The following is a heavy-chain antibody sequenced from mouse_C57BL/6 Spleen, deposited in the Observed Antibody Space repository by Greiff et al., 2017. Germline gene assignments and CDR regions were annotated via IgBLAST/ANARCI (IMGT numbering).Heavy chain of an antibody. CDR3: AREGYYDSYAMDY. CDR2: INPSNGGT. J-gene: IGHJ4*01. Sequence: QVQLQQPGTELVKPGASVKLSCKASGYTFTSYWMHWVKQRPGQGLEWIGNINPSNGGTNYNEKFKSKATLTVDKSSSTAYMQLSSLTSEDSAVYNCAREGYYDSYAMDYWGQGTSVTVSS. CDR1: GYTFTSYW. V-gene: IGHV1-53*01. D-gene: IGHD2-4*01.